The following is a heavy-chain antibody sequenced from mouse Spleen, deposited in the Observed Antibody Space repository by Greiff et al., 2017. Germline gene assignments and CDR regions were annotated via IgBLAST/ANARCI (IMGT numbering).Heavy chain of an antibody. CDR2: IDPETGGP. V-gene: IGHV1-15*01. D-gene: IGHD1-1*01. CDR3: TRSNYGSSYGWFAY. CDR1: GYTFTDYE. J-gene: IGHJ3*01. Sequence: VQGVESGAELVRPGASVTLSCKASGYTFTDYEMHWVKQTPVHGLEWIGAIDPETGGPAYNQKFKGKAILTADKSSSTAYMELRSLTSEDSAVYYCTRSNYGSSYGWFAYWGEGTLVTVSA.